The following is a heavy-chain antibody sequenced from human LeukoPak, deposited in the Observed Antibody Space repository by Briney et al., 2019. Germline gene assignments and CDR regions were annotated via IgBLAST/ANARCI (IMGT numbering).Heavy chain of an antibody. D-gene: IGHD3-22*01. V-gene: IGHV3-74*01. Sequence: GGSLRLSCAASGFTFSSYWMHWVRQAPGKGLVWVSRINSDGSSTSYADSVKGRFTISRDNAKNTLYPQMNSLRAEDTAVYYCAHYYDSSGYYAAFDIWGQGTMVTVSS. CDR1: GFTFSSYW. J-gene: IGHJ3*02. CDR3: AHYYDSSGYYAAFDI. CDR2: INSDGSST.